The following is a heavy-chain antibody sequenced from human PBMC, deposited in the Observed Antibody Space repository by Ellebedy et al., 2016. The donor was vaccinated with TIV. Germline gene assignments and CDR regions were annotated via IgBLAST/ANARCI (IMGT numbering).Heavy chain of an antibody. CDR2: IYHTGST. V-gene: IGHV4-4*02. Sequence: SETLSLXXVVSGAYISSTNGWSWVRQPPGRGLECLGQIYHTGSTTYNPSLRSRVTISVDKSKNQFSLILSSVTAADTAVYYCARVGASDGNPLDSWGQGTLVTVSS. D-gene: IGHD5-24*01. CDR1: GAYISSTNG. CDR3: ARVGASDGNPLDS. J-gene: IGHJ4*02.